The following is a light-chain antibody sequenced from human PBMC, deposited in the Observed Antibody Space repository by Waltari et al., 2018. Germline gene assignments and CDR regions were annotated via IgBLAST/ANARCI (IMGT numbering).Light chain of an antibody. J-gene: IGKJ2*01. CDR2: GAS. Sequence: DIVMTQSPDSLAVSLGERATINCKSSQSVLYNSNNQNYLAWYQQKPGQPPRLLMYGASTRAAGAPTRFSGSGSGTEFTVTISSLQSEDFAVYYCQQYNDWPQTFGQGTKLETK. CDR3: QQYNDWPQT. V-gene: IGKV4-1*01. CDR1: QSVLYNSNNQNY.